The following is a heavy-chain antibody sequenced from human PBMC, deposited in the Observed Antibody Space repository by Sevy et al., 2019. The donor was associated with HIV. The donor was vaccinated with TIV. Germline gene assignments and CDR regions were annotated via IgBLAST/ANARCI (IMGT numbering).Heavy chain of an antibody. Sequence: GGSLRLSCVASGFTFSDSWMTWVRQAPGKGLERIAFINEDGSRLGYVDSLRGRFTISRENTKNSLYLQMNSLRAEETAVYFCARDRAYSALDYWGQGTLVTVSS. CDR2: INEDGSRL. V-gene: IGHV3-7*01. D-gene: IGHD5-18*01. CDR1: GFTFSDSW. J-gene: IGHJ4*02. CDR3: ARDRAYSALDY.